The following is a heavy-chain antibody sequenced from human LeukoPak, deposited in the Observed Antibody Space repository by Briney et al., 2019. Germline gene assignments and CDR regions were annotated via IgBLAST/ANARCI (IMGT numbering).Heavy chain of an antibody. CDR1: GFTFSSYA. CDR2: ISGSGGST. Sequence: GGSLRLSCAASGFTFSSYAMSWVRQAPGKGLEWVSAISGSGGSTYYADSVKGRFTISRDNSKNTLYLQMNSLRAEDTALYYCAKVYISSWYVLDYWGQGTLVTVSS. D-gene: IGHD6-13*01. V-gene: IGHV3-23*01. J-gene: IGHJ4*02. CDR3: AKVYISSWYVLDY.